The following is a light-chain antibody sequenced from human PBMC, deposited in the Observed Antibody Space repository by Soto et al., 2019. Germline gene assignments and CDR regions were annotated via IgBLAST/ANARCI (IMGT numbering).Light chain of an antibody. CDR1: QSVSSSY. Sequence: EIVLTQSPGTLSLSPGERATLSCRASQSVSSSYIAWYQQKPGQAPRLLIYGASSRATAIPDRFSGSGSGTDFTLTISRLEPEDFAVYYCQQYGDSPPFTFGPGTKVDIK. J-gene: IGKJ3*01. V-gene: IGKV3-20*01. CDR3: QQYGDSPPFT. CDR2: GAS.